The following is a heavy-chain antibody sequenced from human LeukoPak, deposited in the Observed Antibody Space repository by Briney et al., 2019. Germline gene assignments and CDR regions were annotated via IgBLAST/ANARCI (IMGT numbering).Heavy chain of an antibody. CDR2: IWYDGSNK. Sequence: GGSLRLSCAASGFTFSSYGMHWVRQAPGKGLEWVAVIWYDGSNKYYADSVEGRFTISRDNSKNTLYLQMNSLRAEDTAVYYCARELLIAVADNYYYYGMDVWGKGTTVTVSS. CDR1: GFTFSSYG. D-gene: IGHD6-19*01. CDR3: ARELLIAVADNYYYYGMDV. V-gene: IGHV3-33*01. J-gene: IGHJ6*04.